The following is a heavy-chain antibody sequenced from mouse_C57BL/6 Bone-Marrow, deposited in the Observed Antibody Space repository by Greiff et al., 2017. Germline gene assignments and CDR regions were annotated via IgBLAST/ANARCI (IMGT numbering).Heavy chain of an antibody. CDR3: ARDYYGSSSYYYAMDY. Sequence: VQLKQSGPELVKPGASVKISCKASGYSFTDYNMNWVKQSNGKSLEWIGVINPNYGTTSYNQKFKGQATLPVDQSSSSAYMQHNSLTSQDSAVYYVARDYYGSSSYYYAMDYWGQGTSVTVSS. CDR1: GYSFTDYN. J-gene: IGHJ4*01. D-gene: IGHD1-1*01. CDR2: INPNYGTT. V-gene: IGHV1-39*01.